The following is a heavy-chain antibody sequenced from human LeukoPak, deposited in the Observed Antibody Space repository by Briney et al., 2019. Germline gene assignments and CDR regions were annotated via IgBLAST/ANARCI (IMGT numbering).Heavy chain of an antibody. CDR3: VLGYCSGGSCYQFDY. CDR2: IYPGDSDT. D-gene: IGHD2-15*01. J-gene: IGHJ4*02. CDR1: GYSFTSYW. Sequence: GESLKISCKGSGYSFTSYWIGWVRQTPGKGLEWMGIIYPGDSDTRYSPSFQGQVTISADKSISTAYLQWSSLKASDTAMYYCVLGYCSGGSCYQFDYWGQGTLVTVSS. V-gene: IGHV5-51*01.